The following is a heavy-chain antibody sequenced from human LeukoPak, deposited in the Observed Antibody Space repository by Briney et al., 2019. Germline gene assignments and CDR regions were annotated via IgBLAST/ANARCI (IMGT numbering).Heavy chain of an antibody. V-gene: IGHV1-69*06. J-gene: IGHJ4*02. D-gene: IGHD3-10*01. CDR2: IIPIFGTA. CDR1: GGTFSSYA. CDR3: ARVPITMVRGVIIGLQFDY. Sequence: ASVEVSCKASGGTFSSYAISWVRQAPGQGLEWMGGIIPIFGTANYAQKFQGRVTITADKSTSTAYMELSSLRSEDTAVYYCARVPITMVRGVIIGLQFDYWGQGTLVTVSS.